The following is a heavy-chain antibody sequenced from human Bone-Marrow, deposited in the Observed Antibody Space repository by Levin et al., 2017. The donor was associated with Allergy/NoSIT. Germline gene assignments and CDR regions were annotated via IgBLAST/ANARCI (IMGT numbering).Heavy chain of an antibody. Sequence: GGSLRLSCAASGFPFSSYWMSWVRQAPGKGLEWVANIKQDGSEKYYVDSVKGRFTISRDNTKNSLSLQMNSLRAGDTAVYYCARTTLLDYWGQGTLVTVSS. V-gene: IGHV3-7*01. J-gene: IGHJ4*02. CDR3: ARTTLLDY. D-gene: IGHD1-26*01. CDR1: GFPFSSYW. CDR2: IKQDGSEK.